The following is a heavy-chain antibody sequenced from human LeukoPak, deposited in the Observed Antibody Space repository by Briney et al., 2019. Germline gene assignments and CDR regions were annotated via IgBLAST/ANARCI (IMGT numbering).Heavy chain of an antibody. D-gene: IGHD3-22*01. Sequence: ASVKVSCKVSGYTLTELSMHWVRQAPGKGLEWMGGFDPEDGETIYAQKFQGRVTMTEDTSTSTAYMELRSLRSDDTAVYYCARDRAYYDSSGYYSYWGQGTLVTVSS. CDR3: ARDRAYYDSSGYYSY. J-gene: IGHJ4*02. CDR1: GYTLTELS. CDR2: FDPEDGET. V-gene: IGHV1-24*01.